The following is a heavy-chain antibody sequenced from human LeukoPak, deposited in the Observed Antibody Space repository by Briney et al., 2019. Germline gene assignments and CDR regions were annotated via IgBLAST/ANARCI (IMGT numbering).Heavy chain of an antibody. Sequence: PGGSLRLSCAASGFTFDDYAMHWVRQAPGKGLGWVSLISGDGGSTYYADSVKGRFTISRDNSKNSLYLQMNSLRTEDTALYYCAKDQTYYYDSASFDYWGQGTLVTVSS. CDR2: ISGDGGST. CDR1: GFTFDDYA. V-gene: IGHV3-43*02. CDR3: AKDQTYYYDSASFDY. J-gene: IGHJ4*02. D-gene: IGHD3-22*01.